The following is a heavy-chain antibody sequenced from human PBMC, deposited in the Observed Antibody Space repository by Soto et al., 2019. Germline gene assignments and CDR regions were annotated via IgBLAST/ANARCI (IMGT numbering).Heavy chain of an antibody. Sequence: PGGSLRLSCAASGFTFSSYAMHWVRQAPGKRLEWVAVISYDGSNKYYADSVKGRFTISRDNSKNTLYLQMNSLRAEDTAVYYCAREPAGVRFLEWLPRTEFYYYYGMDVWGQGTTVTVSS. CDR2: ISYDGSNK. CDR3: AREPAGVRFLEWLPRTEFYYYYGMDV. V-gene: IGHV3-30-3*01. D-gene: IGHD3-3*01. CDR1: GFTFSSYA. J-gene: IGHJ6*02.